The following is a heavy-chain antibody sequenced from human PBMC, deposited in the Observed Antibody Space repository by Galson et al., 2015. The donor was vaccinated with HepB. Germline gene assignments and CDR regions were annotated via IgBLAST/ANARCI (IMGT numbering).Heavy chain of an antibody. D-gene: IGHD1-26*01. J-gene: IGHJ4*02. CDR1: GGSISSSSYY. CDR3: ARQTVGAPWARVLEPRHFDY. V-gene: IGHV4-39*01. CDR2: IYYSGST. Sequence: ETLSLTCTVSGGSISSSSYYWGWIRQPPGKGLEWIGSIYYSGSTYYNPSLKSRVTISVDTSKNQFSLKLSSVTAADTAVYYCARQTVGAPWARVLEPRHFDYWGQGTLVTVSS.